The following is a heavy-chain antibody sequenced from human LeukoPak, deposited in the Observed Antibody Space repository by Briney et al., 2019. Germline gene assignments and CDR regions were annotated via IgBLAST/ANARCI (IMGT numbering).Heavy chain of an antibody. CDR2: ISAYNGNT. J-gene: IGHJ6*02. V-gene: IGHV1-18*01. Sequence: ASVKVSCKASGYTFTSYGISWVRQAPGQGLEWMGWISAYNGNTNYAQKLQGRVTMTTDTSTSTAYMELRSLRSDDTAVYYCASAQGSSASASATSYYGMDVWGQGTTVTVSS. CDR3: ASAQGSSASASATSYYGMDV. CDR1: GYTFTSYG. D-gene: IGHD2-2*01.